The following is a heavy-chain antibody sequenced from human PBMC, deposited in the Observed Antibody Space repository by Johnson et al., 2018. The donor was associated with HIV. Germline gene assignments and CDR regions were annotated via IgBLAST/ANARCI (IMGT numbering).Heavy chain of an antibody. CDR1: GFTFSSYG. V-gene: IGHV3-33*06. CDR2: IWYDGSNK. Sequence: QVQLVESGGGVVQPGRSLRLSCAASGFTFSSYGMHWVRQAPGKGLEWVAVIWYDGSNKYSADSVRGRFTISRDNSKNTLYLQMKSLRAEDTAVYYCAKSGPRGGNPDDAFDIWGQGTMVTVSS. CDR3: AKSGPRGGNPDDAFDI. D-gene: IGHD4-23*01. J-gene: IGHJ3*02.